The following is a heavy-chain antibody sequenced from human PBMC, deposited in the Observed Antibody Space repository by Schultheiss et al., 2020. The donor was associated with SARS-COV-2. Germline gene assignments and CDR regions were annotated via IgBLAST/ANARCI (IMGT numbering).Heavy chain of an antibody. J-gene: IGHJ5*02. Sequence: ASVKVSCKASGYTFSAYYMHWVRQAPGQGLEWIGWINPNSGVTKYSQKFQGRLTMTSDTSISTSYMELTRLRSDDTAVYYCARPSFIAVAGTGQDWFDPWGQGTLVTVSS. CDR1: GYTFSAYY. D-gene: IGHD6-19*01. CDR2: INPNSGVT. CDR3: ARPSFIAVAGTGQDWFDP. V-gene: IGHV1-2*02.